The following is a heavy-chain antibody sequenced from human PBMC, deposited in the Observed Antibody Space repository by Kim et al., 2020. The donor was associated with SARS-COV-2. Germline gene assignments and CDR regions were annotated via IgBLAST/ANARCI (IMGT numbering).Heavy chain of an antibody. CDR1: GGSISSYY. J-gene: IGHJ3*02. D-gene: IGHD6-19*01. CDR2: IYTSGST. CDR3: ARVGGVPSSGWPTKKDDAFDI. Sequence: SETLSLTCTVSGGSISSYYCSWIRQPAGKGLEWIGRIYTSGSTNYNPSLKSRVTMSVDTSKNQFSLKLSSVTAADTAVYYCARVGGVPSSGWPTKKDDAFDIWGQGTMVTVSS. V-gene: IGHV4-4*07.